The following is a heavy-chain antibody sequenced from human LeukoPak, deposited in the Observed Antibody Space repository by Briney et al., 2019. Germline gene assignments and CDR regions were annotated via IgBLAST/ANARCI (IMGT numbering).Heavy chain of an antibody. CDR2: ISAGGRTI. CDR3: SRAPSSTWYKASFDY. Sequence: PGGSLRLPCAASGFIFSDYYMTWIRQAPGKGLEYIAYISAGGRTIYYADSVKGRFTVSRDNAKNSLYLQIHSLRVEDTAMYYCSRAPSSTWYKASFDYWGQGTLVAVSS. CDR1: GFIFSDYY. J-gene: IGHJ4*02. D-gene: IGHD6-13*01. V-gene: IGHV3-11*01.